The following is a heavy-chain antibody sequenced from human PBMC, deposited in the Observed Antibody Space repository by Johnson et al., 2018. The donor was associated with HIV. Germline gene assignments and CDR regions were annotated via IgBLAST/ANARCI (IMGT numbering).Heavy chain of an antibody. V-gene: IGHV3-66*01. J-gene: IGHJ3*02. CDR3: AKSAASAGGDDAFDI. CDR1: GFTFSFYW. Sequence: VQLVESGGGLVQPGGSLRLSCAASGFTFSFYWMHWVRQVPGKGLVWVSVMYSGGSTYYADSVKGRFTISRDNSTNTLFLQMNSLRDEDTAVYYCAKSAASAGGDDAFDIWGQGTVVTVSS. CDR2: MYSGGST. D-gene: IGHD3-16*01.